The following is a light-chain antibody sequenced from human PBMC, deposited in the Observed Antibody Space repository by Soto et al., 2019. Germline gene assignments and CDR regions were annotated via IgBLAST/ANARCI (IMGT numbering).Light chain of an antibody. V-gene: IGKV3-11*01. CDR1: QSVSSY. J-gene: IGKJ1*01. CDR3: QHYNSYSEA. Sequence: EIVLTQSPVTLSLSPGERATLSCRASQSVSSYLAWYQQKPGQAPRLLIYDASNRATGIPTRFSGSGSGTDFTLTISSLEPEDFATYYCQHYNSYSEAFGQGTKVERK. CDR2: DAS.